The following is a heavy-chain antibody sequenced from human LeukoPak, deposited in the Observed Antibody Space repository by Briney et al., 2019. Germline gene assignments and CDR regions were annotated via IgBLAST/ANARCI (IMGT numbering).Heavy chain of an antibody. D-gene: IGHD2-15*01. Sequence: ASVKVSCKASGYTFTGYYMHWVRQAPGQGLEWMGWINPNSGGTNYAQKFQRWVTMTRDTSISTAYMELSRLRSDDTAVYYCARESGYCSGGSCPPTSYNWFDPWGQGTLVTVSS. V-gene: IGHV1-2*04. CDR1: GYTFTGYY. CDR3: ARESGYCSGGSCPPTSYNWFDP. CDR2: INPNSGGT. J-gene: IGHJ5*02.